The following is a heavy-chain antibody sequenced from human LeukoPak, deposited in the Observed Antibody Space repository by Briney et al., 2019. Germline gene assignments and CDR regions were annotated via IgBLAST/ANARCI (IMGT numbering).Heavy chain of an antibody. J-gene: IGHJ5*02. CDR2: ISISGGSA. CDR1: GFTFSTYA. Sequence: PGGSLRLSCAASGFTFSTYAMSWVRQAPGKGLEWVSGISISGGSAYYADSVKGWFTISRDNSKNTLYLQMDRLRAEDTAVYYCAKDRDLLFAHCWFDLWGQGTLVTVSS. D-gene: IGHD3-10*01. CDR3: AKDRDLLFAHCWFDL. V-gene: IGHV3-23*01.